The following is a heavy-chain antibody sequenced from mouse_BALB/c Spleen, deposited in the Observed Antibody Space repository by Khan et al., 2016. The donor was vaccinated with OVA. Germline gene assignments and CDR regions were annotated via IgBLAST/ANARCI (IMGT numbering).Heavy chain of an antibody. CDR1: GFSLTSYG. V-gene: IGHV2-9*02. D-gene: IGHD1-1*01. CDR2: IWAGGST. Sequence: QVQLKESGPGLVAPSQSLSITCTVSGFSLTSYGVHWVRQPPGKGLEWLGLIWAGGSTNYNSALMSRLTINTDNSKTQVFLKMNRLQTDDTAMYYWARDYGSSCEYFDVWGAGTTVTVSA. J-gene: IGHJ1*01. CDR3: ARDYGSSCEYFDV.